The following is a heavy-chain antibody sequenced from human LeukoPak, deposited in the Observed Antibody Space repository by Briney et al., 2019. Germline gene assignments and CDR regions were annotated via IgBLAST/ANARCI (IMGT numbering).Heavy chain of an antibody. J-gene: IGHJ4*02. Sequence: SQTLSLTCTVSGGSLSSGSYYWSWIRQPAGTGLEWIGRIYTSGSTNYNPSLKSRVTISVDTSKNQFSLKLSSVTAADTAVYYCARDHDFWSGYFDYWGQGTLVTVSS. CDR1: GGSLSSGSYY. CDR2: IYTSGST. D-gene: IGHD3-3*01. CDR3: ARDHDFWSGYFDY. V-gene: IGHV4-61*02.